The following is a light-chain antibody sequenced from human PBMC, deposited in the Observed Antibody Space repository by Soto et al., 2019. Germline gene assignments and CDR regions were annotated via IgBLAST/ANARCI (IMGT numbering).Light chain of an antibody. CDR3: QQYGSSLYT. CDR1: QSVSSSY. Sequence: EIVLTQSPGTLSLSPGERATHSCRASQSVSSSYLAWYQQKPGQAPRLLIYGASSRATGIPDRFSGSGSGTDFTLTISRLEPEDFAVYYCQQYGSSLYTFGQGIKLEIQ. CDR2: GAS. J-gene: IGKJ2*01. V-gene: IGKV3-20*01.